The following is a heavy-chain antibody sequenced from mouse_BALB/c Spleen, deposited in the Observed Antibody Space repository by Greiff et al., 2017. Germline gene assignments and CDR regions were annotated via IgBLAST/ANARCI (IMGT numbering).Heavy chain of an antibody. CDR3: AKGGNPFDY. CDR1: GYSFTSYW. V-gene: IGHV1S126*01. Sequence: VQLQESGPQLVRPGASVKISCKASGYSFTSYWMHWVKQRPGQGLEWIGMIDPSDSETRLNQKFKDKATLTVDKSSSTAYMQLSSPTSEDSAVYYCAKGGNPFDYWGQGTTLTVSS. CDR2: IDPSDSET. D-gene: IGHD2-1*01. J-gene: IGHJ2*01.